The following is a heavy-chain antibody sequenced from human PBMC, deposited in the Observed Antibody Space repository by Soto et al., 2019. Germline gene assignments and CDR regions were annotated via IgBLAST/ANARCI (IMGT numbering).Heavy chain of an antibody. CDR3: ARETGENWTYEAH. J-gene: IGHJ1*01. D-gene: IGHD1-7*01. CDR1: GAYISDFS. CDR2: ITINGNT. V-gene: IGHV4-4*07. Sequence: ASETLSLTCRVSGAYISDFSWSWIRQPAGKGLEWIGRITINGNTQKNPSFKSRVTMSLDTSRTHFSLNLQSATAADTALYYCARETGENWTYEAHWGPGTLVTVSS.